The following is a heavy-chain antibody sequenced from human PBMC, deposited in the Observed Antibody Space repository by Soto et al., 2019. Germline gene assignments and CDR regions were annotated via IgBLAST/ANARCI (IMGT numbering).Heavy chain of an antibody. J-gene: IGHJ6*03. D-gene: IGHD3-9*01. Sequence: QVQLVQSGAEVKKPGASVKVSCKASGYTFTGYYMHWVRQAPGQGLEWMGWINPNSGGTNYAQKFQGWVTMTRDTSISTAYMELSRLRSDDTAVYYWARDGYEILTGPYYYMDVWGKGTTVTVSS. CDR1: GYTFTGYY. CDR2: INPNSGGT. V-gene: IGHV1-2*04. CDR3: ARDGYEILTGPYYYMDV.